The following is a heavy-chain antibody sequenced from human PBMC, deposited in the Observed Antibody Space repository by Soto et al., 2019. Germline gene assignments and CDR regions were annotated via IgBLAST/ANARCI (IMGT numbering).Heavy chain of an antibody. Sequence: ASVKVSCNASGYTFTSYDIDLVRQATGQGLEWMGWMNPNSGNTDYAQKFQGRVTMTRNTSISTAYMELSSLRSEDTAVYYCARGGYYYDSSGYSDYYGMDVWGQGTLVTVSS. V-gene: IGHV1-8*01. CDR2: MNPNSGNT. CDR3: ARGGYYYDSSGYSDYYGMDV. D-gene: IGHD3-22*01. CDR1: GYTFTSYD. J-gene: IGHJ6*02.